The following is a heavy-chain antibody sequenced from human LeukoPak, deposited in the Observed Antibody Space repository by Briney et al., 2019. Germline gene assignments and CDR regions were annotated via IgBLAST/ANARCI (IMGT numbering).Heavy chain of an antibody. CDR1: GGSISSYY. CDR3: ARHTYSSSWYSGAFDI. V-gene: IGHV4-59*08. D-gene: IGHD6-13*01. J-gene: IGHJ3*02. Sequence: SETLSLTCTVSGGSISSYYWSWIRQPPGKGLEWIGYIYYSGSTNYNPPLKSRVTISVDTSKNQVSLKLSSVTAADTAVYYCARHTYSSSWYSGAFDIWGQGTMVTVSS. CDR2: IYYSGST.